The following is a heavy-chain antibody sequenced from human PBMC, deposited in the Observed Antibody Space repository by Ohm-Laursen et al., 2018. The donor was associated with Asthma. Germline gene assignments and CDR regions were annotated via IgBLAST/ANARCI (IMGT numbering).Heavy chain of an antibody. V-gene: IGHV1-8*01. CDR2: MNPNTGNT. CDR3: ARDNRVDFDF. J-gene: IGHJ4*02. Sequence: GASVKVSCKASGYTFTTYDIHWVRQATGQGLEWMGWMNPNTGNTGYGQKFQGRVTMTRNASINTAYMELRGLRSEDTAVYYCARDNRVDFDFWGQGTQVTVSS. D-gene: IGHD1-14*01. CDR1: GYTFTTYD.